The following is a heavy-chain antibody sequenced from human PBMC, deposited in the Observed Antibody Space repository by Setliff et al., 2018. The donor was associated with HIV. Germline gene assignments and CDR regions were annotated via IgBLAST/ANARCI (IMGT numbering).Heavy chain of an antibody. Sequence: PSETLSLTCAVSGDSISGYYWSWIRQPAGKGLEWIGRMHTSGNTNYNPSLKSRVTMSVDTSKNQFSLKLTSVTAADTAVYYCARSYPSRGPLPEDYWSQGTLVTVSS. V-gene: IGHV4-4*07. J-gene: IGHJ4*02. CDR3: ARSYPSRGPLPEDY. CDR1: GDSISGYY. D-gene: IGHD5-12*01. CDR2: MHTSGNT.